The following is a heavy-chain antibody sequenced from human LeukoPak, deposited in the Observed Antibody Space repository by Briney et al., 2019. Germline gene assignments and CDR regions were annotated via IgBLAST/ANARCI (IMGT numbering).Heavy chain of an antibody. Sequence: GGSLRLSCAASGFTVSSNYMSWVRQAPGKGLEWVSVIYSGGSTYYADSVKGRFTISRDNFKNTLYLQMNSLRAEDTAVYYCARVVPAAISSDYYYYMDVWGKGTTVTVSS. CDR2: IYSGGST. V-gene: IGHV3-53*01. CDR1: GFTVSSNY. J-gene: IGHJ6*03. D-gene: IGHD2-2*02. CDR3: ARVVPAAISSDYYYYMDV.